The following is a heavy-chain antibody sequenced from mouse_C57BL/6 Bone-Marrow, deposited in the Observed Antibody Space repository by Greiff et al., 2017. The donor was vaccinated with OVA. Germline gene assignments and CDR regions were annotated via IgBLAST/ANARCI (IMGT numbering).Heavy chain of an antibody. Sequence: EVQLQQSGPELVKPGASVKISCKASGYTFTDYYMNWVKQSHGKSLEWIGDINPNNGGTSYNQKFKGKATLTVDKSSSTAYMELRSLTSEDSAVYYCAREVITHWYFDVWGTGTTVTVSA. V-gene: IGHV1-26*01. J-gene: IGHJ1*03. D-gene: IGHD2-4*01. CDR2: INPNNGGT. CDR3: AREVITHWYFDV. CDR1: GYTFTDYY.